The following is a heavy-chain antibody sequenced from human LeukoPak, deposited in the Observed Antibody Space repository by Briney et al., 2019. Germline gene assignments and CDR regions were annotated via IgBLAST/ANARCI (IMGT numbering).Heavy chain of an antibody. J-gene: IGHJ4*02. Sequence: GGSLRLSCAASGFTFSSYGMHWVRQAPGKGLEWVAVISYDGSNKYYADSVKGRFTISRDNSKNTLYLQMNSLRAEDTAVYYCAGGSGWVFDSWGQGTLVTVSS. V-gene: IGHV3-30*03. CDR2: ISYDGSNK. CDR1: GFTFSSYG. D-gene: IGHD6-19*01. CDR3: AGGSGWVFDS.